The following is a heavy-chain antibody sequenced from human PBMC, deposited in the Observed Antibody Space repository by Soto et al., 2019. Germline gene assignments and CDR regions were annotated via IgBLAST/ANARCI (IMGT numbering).Heavy chain of an antibody. CDR1: GFSLTTRGVX. J-gene: IGHJ5*02. CDR2: IYWDDDK. D-gene: IGHD4-17*01. CDR3: AHRTTTVTWWFDP. V-gene: IGHV2-5*02. Sequence: QITLKESGPTLVKPTQTLTLTCTFSGFSLTTRGVXXGXXXXXXXXXLEWLALIYWDDDKRYSPSLKSRRTITTDTSKNQVVLTMTNMDPADTAXYFCAHRTTTVTWWFDPWGQGTLVTVSS.